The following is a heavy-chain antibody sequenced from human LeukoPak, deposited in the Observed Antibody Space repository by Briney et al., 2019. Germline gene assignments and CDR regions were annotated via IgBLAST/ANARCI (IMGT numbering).Heavy chain of an antibody. J-gene: IGHJ4*02. CDR3: ARDLAGVYDY. CDR2: IGSNGGST. V-gene: IGHV3-64*01. D-gene: IGHD6-19*01. Sequence: GGSLRLSCAASGFTFSSYAMHWVRQAPGKGLEYVSAIGSNGGSTYYANSVKGRFTISRDNSKNTLYLQMGSLRAEDMAVYYCARDLAGVYDYWGQGTLVTVSS. CDR1: GFTFSSYA.